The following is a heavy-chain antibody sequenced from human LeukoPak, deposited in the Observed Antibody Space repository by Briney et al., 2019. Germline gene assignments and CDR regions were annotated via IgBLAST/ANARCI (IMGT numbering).Heavy chain of an antibody. V-gene: IGHV1-8*01. Sequence: ASVKLSCTASGYTFANYDINWVRQATGQRLEWMGWMNPNIGYTGYAQKFQARVTITRNTSISTAYMELISLRSEDTAVYYCARTPSSSGLVWFDYWGQGTLVAVSS. CDR1: GYTFANYD. CDR2: MNPNIGYT. J-gene: IGHJ4*02. CDR3: ARTPSSSGLVWFDY. D-gene: IGHD6-19*01.